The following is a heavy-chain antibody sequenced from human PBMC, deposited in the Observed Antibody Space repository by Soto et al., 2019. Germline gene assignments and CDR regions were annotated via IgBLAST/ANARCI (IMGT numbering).Heavy chain of an antibody. CDR1: GGSISSSSYY. Sequence: QLQLQESGPGLVKPSETLSLTCTVSGGSISSSSYYWGWIRQPPGKGLEWTGSIYYSGSTYYNPSLKSRVTISVDTSKNQFSLKLSSVTAADTAVYYCAHSSGYYFDYWGQGTLVTVSS. D-gene: IGHD3-22*01. J-gene: IGHJ4*02. CDR3: AHSSGYYFDY. V-gene: IGHV4-39*01. CDR2: IYYSGST.